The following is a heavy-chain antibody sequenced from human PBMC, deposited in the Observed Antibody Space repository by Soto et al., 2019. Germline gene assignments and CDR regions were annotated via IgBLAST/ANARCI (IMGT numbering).Heavy chain of an antibody. V-gene: IGHV4-39*01. CDR3: ARRPISSSWSMGYFDY. CDR2: IYYSGST. D-gene: IGHD6-13*01. CDR1: GGSISSSSYY. J-gene: IGHJ4*02. Sequence: PSETLSLTCTVSGGSISSSSYYWGWIRQPPGKGLEWIGSIYYSGSTYYNPSLKSRVTISVDTSKNQFSLKLSSVTAADTAAYYCARRPISSSWSMGYFDYWGQGTLVTVSS.